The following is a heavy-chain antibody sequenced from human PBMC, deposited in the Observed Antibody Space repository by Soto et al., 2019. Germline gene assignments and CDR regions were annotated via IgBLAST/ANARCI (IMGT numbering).Heavy chain of an antibody. V-gene: IGHV4-31*03. CDR3: ARKGRVAASYYYYGMDV. J-gene: IGHJ6*02. Sequence: PSETLSLTCTVSGGSISSGGYYWSWIHQHPGKGLEWIGYIYYSGSTYYNPSLKSRVTISVDTSKNQFSLKLSSVTAADTAVYYCARKGRVAASYYYYGMDVWGQGTTVTVSS. CDR2: IYYSGST. D-gene: IGHD3-10*01. CDR1: GGSISSGGYY.